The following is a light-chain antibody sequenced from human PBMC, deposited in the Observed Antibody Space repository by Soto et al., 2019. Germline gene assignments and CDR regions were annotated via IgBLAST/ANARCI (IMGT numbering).Light chain of an antibody. J-gene: IGKJ3*01. CDR2: GAS. CDR1: QSVSSSY. Sequence: EIVLTQSPGTLSLSPGERATLSCRASQSVSSSYLAWYQQKPGQAPRLLIYGASSRATGIPDRFSGSGSGTAFTLTISRLEPEEFAVYYCQQYGSSLFTFGHGTKVDIK. V-gene: IGKV3-20*01. CDR3: QQYGSSLFT.